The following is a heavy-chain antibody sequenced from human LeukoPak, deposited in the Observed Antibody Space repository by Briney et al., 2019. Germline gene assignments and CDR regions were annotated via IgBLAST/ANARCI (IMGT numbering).Heavy chain of an antibody. CDR3: SGRSGLIPTDY. D-gene: IGHD6-25*01. J-gene: IGHJ4*01. Sequence: GGSLRLSCAASGFTFSSYEMNWVRQTPGKGLEWVSYISSSGSTKFLADSVKGRFTISRDNAKNSLYLEMSSLRAEDTAVYYCSGRSGLIPTDYWRQGTLVTVSP. CDR2: ISSSGSTK. V-gene: IGHV3-48*03. CDR1: GFTFSSYE.